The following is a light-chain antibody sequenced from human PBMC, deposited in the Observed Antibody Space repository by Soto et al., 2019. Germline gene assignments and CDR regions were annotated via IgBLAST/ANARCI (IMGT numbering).Light chain of an antibody. CDR2: EGA. CDR3: SSYARSNAMV. CDR1: SSDVGISTL. V-gene: IGLV2-23*01. Sequence: QSALTQPASVSGSPRQSITISCTGTSSDVGISTLVSWYQHHPGKAPKLISYEGAKRPSGGSHRFSGSKSGNTASLTISGLQTEDEADYYCSSYARSNAMVFGGGTKLTVL. J-gene: IGLJ2*01.